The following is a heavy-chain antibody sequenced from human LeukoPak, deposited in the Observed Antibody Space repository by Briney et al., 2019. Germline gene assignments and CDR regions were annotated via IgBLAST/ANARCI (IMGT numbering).Heavy chain of an antibody. J-gene: IGHJ4*02. Sequence: SGGSLRLACAASGFTFSSYAMHWVRQAPGKGLEWVAVISYDGSNKHYADSVKGRFTISRDNSKNTLYLQMSGLRAEDTAVYYCARASYYGSGSYYLGGDYWGQGTLVTVSS. CDR2: ISYDGSNK. CDR1: GFTFSSYA. D-gene: IGHD3-10*01. CDR3: ARASYYGSGSYYLGGDY. V-gene: IGHV3-30-3*01.